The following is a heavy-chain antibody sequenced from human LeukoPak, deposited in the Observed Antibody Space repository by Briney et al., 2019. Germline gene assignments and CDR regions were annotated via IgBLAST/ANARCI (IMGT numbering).Heavy chain of an antibody. V-gene: IGHV1-18*01. J-gene: IGHJ6*03. D-gene: IGHD5-24*01. CDR3: ARVTSGGWLQLSYYYMDV. CDR1: GYTFTSYG. CDR2: ISAYTGNT. Sequence: ASVKVSCKASGYTFTSYGISWVRQAPGQGLEWMGWISAYTGNTNYAQKLQGRVTMTTDTSTSTAYMELRSLRSDDTAVYYCARVTSGGWLQLSYYYMDVWGKGTTVTISS.